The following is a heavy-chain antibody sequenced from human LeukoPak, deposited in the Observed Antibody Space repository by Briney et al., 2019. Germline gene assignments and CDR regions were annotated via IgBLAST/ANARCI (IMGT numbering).Heavy chain of an antibody. CDR3: AREDADYGYYYGMDV. V-gene: IGHV4-59*12. Sequence: SETLSLTCTVSGGSISSYYWSWIRQPPGKGLEWIGYIYYSGSTNYNPSLKSRVTISVDTSKNQFSLKLSSVTAADTAVYYCAREDADYGYYYGMDVWGQGTTVTVSS. D-gene: IGHD3-16*01. CDR1: GGSISSYY. CDR2: IYYSGST. J-gene: IGHJ6*02.